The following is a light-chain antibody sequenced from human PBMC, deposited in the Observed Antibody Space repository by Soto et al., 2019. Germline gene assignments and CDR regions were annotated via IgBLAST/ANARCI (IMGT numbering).Light chain of an antibody. CDR3: QQYGNSPIT. CDR1: QNVISTF. CDR2: SAS. V-gene: IGKV3-20*01. Sequence: EIVLTQSPGTLSLSPGQRATLSCRASQNVISTFLTWYQQKPGQAPRLLIYSASNKATGVPDRFSGSGSGTDFTLTISRLEPEDFAVYYCQQYGNSPITFGQGTRLEIK. J-gene: IGKJ5*01.